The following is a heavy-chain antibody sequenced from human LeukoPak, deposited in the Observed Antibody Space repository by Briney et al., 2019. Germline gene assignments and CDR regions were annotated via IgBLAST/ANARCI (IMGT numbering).Heavy chain of an antibody. CDR1: GFTFDDYA. J-gene: IGHJ4*02. D-gene: IGHD3-16*01. CDR2: ISWNSGSI. Sequence: GGSLSLSCGASGFTFDDYAMHWFRQAPGKGLEGVSGISWNSGSIAYADSVKGRFTISRDNAENSLYLQMNSLRVEDTALYYCAKDLIRDTGMFIPGHWGQGTQVTVS. CDR3: AKDLIRDTGMFIPGH. V-gene: IGHV3-9*01.